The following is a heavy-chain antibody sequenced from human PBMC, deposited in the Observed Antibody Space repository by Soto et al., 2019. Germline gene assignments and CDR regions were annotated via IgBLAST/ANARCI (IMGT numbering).Heavy chain of an antibody. CDR1: GGSISSYY. D-gene: IGHD3-3*01. J-gene: IGHJ5*02. CDR3: ARDGDGPNWFDP. Sequence: QVQLQESGPGLVKPSETLSLTCTVSGGSISSYYWSWIRQPPGKGLEWIRYIYYSGSTNYNPSLKSRVTISVDTSKNQFSLKLSSVTAADTAVYYCARDGDGPNWFDPWGQGTLVTVSS. V-gene: IGHV4-59*01. CDR2: IYYSGST.